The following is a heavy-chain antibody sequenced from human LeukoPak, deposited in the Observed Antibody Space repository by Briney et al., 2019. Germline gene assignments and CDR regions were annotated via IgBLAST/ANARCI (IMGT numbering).Heavy chain of an antibody. J-gene: IGHJ6*02. D-gene: IGHD4-17*01. CDR3: AREGGGYGDYSQTDFSVFRNYYGMDV. V-gene: IGHV1-69*04. CDR1: GGTFSSYA. CDR2: IIPILGIA. Sequence: GSSVKVSCKASGGTFSSYAISWVRQAPGQGLEWMGRIIPILGIANYAQKFQGRVTITADKSTSTAYMELSSLRSEDTAVYYCAREGGGYGDYSQTDFSVFRNYYGMDVWGQGTTVTVSS.